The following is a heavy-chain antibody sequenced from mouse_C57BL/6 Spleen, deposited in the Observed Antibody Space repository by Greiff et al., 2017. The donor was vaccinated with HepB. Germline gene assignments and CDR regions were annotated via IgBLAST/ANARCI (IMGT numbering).Heavy chain of an antibody. CDR3: ARRAVVGEAWYFDV. CDR1: GYTFTSYW. Sequence: VQLQQPGTELVKPGASVKLSCKASGYTFTSYWMHWVKQRPGQGLEWIGNINPSNGGTNYNEKFKSKATLTVDKSSSTAYMQRSSLTSEDSAVYYCARRAVVGEAWYFDVWGTGTTVTVSS. V-gene: IGHV1-53*01. J-gene: IGHJ1*03. CDR2: INPSNGGT. D-gene: IGHD1-1*01.